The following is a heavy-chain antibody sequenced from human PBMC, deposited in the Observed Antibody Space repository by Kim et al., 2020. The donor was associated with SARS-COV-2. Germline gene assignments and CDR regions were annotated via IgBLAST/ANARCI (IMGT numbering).Heavy chain of an antibody. CDR1: GFTFSNAW. V-gene: IGHV3-15*01. J-gene: IGHJ6*02. Sequence: GGSLRLSCAASGFTFSNAWMSWVRQAPGKGLEWVGRIKSKTDGGTTDYAAPVKGRFTISRDDSKNTLYLQMNSLKTEDTAVYYCTTGKPKGGGTPIAAAGFYYYYYGMDVWGQGTTVTVSS. CDR2: IKSKTDGGTT. CDR3: TTGKPKGGGTPIAAAGFYYYYYGMDV. D-gene: IGHD6-13*01.